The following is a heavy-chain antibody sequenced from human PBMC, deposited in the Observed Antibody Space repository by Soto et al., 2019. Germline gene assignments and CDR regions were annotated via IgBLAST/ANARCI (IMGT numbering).Heavy chain of an antibody. J-gene: IGHJ4*02. D-gene: IGHD6-13*01. Sequence: EVQLVESGGGLVQPGGSLRLSCAASGFTVSSNYMSWVRQAPGKGLEWVSVIYSGGSTYYADSVRGRFTISRDNSKNTLHLQMNSLRAEDTAVYYCARAGRIAAAGTGVDYWGQGTLVTVSS. CDR1: GFTVSSNY. CDR2: IYSGGST. CDR3: ARAGRIAAAGTGVDY. V-gene: IGHV3-66*01.